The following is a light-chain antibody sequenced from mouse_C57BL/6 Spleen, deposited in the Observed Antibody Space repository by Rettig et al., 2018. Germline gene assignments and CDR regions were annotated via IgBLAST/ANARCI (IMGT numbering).Light chain of an antibody. CDR1: SSVSY. V-gene: IGKV4-55*01. Sequence: SASPGEKVTMTCSASSSVSYMYWYQQKPGSSPRLLIYDTSNLASGVPVRFSGSGSGTSYSLTISRMEAEDAATYYCQQWSSYPQYTFGGGTKLEIK. J-gene: IGKJ2*01. CDR3: QQWSSYPQYT. CDR2: DTS.